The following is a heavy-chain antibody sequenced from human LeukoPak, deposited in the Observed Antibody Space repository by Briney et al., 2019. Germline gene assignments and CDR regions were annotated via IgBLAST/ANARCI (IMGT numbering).Heavy chain of an antibody. Sequence: GRSLRLSCAASGFTFSSYGMHWVRQAPGKGLEWVAVISYDGSNKYYADSVKGRFTIPRDNSKNTLYLQMNSLRAEVTAVYYCAKDGGGWYIPPGSYYYYGMDVWGQGATVTVSS. V-gene: IGHV3-30*18. D-gene: IGHD6-19*01. CDR3: AKDGGGWYIPPGSYYYYGMDV. CDR1: GFTFSSYG. J-gene: IGHJ6*02. CDR2: ISYDGSNK.